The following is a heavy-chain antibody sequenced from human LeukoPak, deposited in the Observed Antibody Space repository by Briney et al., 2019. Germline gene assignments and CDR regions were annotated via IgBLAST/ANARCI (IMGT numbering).Heavy chain of an antibody. CDR3: ARGGAYCGGDCYQIDY. J-gene: IGHJ4*02. Sequence: GGSLRLSCAASGFTFSNSWMTWVRQAPGKGLEWVANIKEDGGEKYYVDSVKGRFTVSRDNAKNTLYLQMNSLRAEDTAVYYCARGGAYCGGDCYQIDYWGQGTLVIVSS. D-gene: IGHD2-21*02. V-gene: IGHV3-7*02. CDR1: GFTFSNSW. CDR2: IKEDGGEK.